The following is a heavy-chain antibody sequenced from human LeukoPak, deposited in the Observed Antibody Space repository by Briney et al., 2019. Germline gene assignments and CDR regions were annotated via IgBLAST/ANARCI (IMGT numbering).Heavy chain of an antibody. D-gene: IGHD2-15*01. CDR3: ARATRYCSGDSCKTTGHNWFDP. CDR1: GYTFTGYY. Sequence: ASVKVSCKASGYTFTGYYMHWVRQAPGQGLEWMGRINPNSGGTNYAQKFQGRVTMTRDTSISTAYMELSRLRSDDTAVYYCARATRYCSGDSCKTTGHNWFDPWGQGTLVTVSS. CDR2: INPNSGGT. V-gene: IGHV1-2*06. J-gene: IGHJ5*02.